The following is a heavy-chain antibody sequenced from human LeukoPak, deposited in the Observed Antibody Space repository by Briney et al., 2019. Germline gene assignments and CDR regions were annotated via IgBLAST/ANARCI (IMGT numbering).Heavy chain of an antibody. CDR1: GYTFTDYY. V-gene: IGHV1-2*02. CDR3: ARVDDRGHYYDSSGPRKLFDY. D-gene: IGHD3-22*01. Sequence: VASVKVSCKASGYTFTDYYMHWVRQAPGQGLEWVGWINPDSGGTNYAQKFQGRVTMTRDTSIRTAYMELSRLRSDDTAVYYCARVDDRGHYYDSSGPRKLFDYWGQGTLVTVSS. CDR2: INPDSGGT. J-gene: IGHJ4*02.